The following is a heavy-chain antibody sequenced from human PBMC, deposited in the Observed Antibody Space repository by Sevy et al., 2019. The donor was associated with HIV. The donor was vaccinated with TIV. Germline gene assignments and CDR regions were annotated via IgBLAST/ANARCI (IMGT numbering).Heavy chain of an antibody. J-gene: IGHJ4*02. CDR2: ISSDGNSQ. CDR1: GFTFSSHA. CDR3: ARDLISGSYTQSLDY. V-gene: IGHV3-30*04. Sequence: GSLRLSCAASGFTFSSHAMHWVRQAPGKGLDWVAVISSDGNSQYSADSVKGRFTISRDNSKNTLYLQMDSLRVEDTAVYYGARDLISGSYTQSLDYWGQGTLVTVSS. D-gene: IGHD1-26*01.